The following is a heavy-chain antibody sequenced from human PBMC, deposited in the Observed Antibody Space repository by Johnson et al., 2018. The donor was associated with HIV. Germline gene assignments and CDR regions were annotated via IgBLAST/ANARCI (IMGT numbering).Heavy chain of an antibody. V-gene: IGHV3-30*03. D-gene: IGHD5-24*01. CDR2: IAYDLSNE. J-gene: IGHJ3*02. CDR1: GFTFSSYG. Sequence: QVQLVESGGGVVQPGRSLRLSCAASGFTFSSYGMHWVRHAPGKGLEWVAVIAYDLSNEFYTDSVKGRFTISRDNSRNALYLQMNSLRAEDTAVFYCARDQVGTITTGGDGAFDIWGQGTMVTVSS. CDR3: ARDQVGTITTGGDGAFDI.